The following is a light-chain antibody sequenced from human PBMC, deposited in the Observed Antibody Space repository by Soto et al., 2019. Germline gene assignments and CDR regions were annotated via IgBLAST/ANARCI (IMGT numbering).Light chain of an antibody. J-gene: IGKJ4*01. Sequence: DIQMTQSASSLPASVGDTVNISCQASQDISKYLNWFQQKPGKAPKLLIYDVFNVETGVPSRFSGRGSGTDFTLIISNLQPEDFATYYCQQYDQLPITFGGGT. CDR3: QQYDQLPIT. CDR2: DVF. CDR1: QDISKY. V-gene: IGKV1-33*01.